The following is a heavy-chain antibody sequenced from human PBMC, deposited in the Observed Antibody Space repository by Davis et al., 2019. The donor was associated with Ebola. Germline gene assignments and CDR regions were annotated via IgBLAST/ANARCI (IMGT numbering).Heavy chain of an antibody. CDR2: IRSKANSYAT. CDR1: GFSFSNYA. J-gene: IGHJ6*02. CDR3: TREVSRGDV. D-gene: IGHD3-16*02. V-gene: IGHV3-73*01. Sequence: GESLKISCAASGFSFSNYAMHWVRQASGKGLEWVGRIRSKANSYATAYAASVKGRFTISRDDSKNTAYLQMNSLKTEDTAVYYCTREVSRGDVWGQGTTVTVSS.